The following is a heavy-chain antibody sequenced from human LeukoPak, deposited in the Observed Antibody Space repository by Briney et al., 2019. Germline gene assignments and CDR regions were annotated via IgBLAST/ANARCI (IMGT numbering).Heavy chain of an antibody. V-gene: IGHV3-74*03. CDR2: INIDGSTT. D-gene: IGHD3-22*01. J-gene: IGHJ4*02. CDR1: GIPSSSYS. Sequence: GGSLRLSCAASGIPSSSYSMDWGRQAPGQGLVWVSRINIDGSTTPYADSVRGRFTISRNNTENTLYLHMHSLRDEDTAVYYCARLGGYSEVDYWGQETLVTVSS. CDR3: ARLGGYSEVDY.